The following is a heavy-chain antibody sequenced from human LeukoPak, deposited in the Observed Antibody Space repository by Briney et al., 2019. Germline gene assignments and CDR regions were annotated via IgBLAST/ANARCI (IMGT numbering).Heavy chain of an antibody. Sequence: PGGSLRLSCSASGFTFSSYAMHWVRQAPGKGLEYVSAISSNGGSTYYADSVKGRFTISRDNSKNTLYLQMSSPRAEDTAVYYCVKLGVDGDYFSDVVCDYWAQGTLVTVSS. CDR3: VKLGVDGDYFSDVVCDY. D-gene: IGHD4-17*01. CDR2: ISSNGGST. CDR1: GFTFSSYA. J-gene: IGHJ4*02. V-gene: IGHV3-64D*06.